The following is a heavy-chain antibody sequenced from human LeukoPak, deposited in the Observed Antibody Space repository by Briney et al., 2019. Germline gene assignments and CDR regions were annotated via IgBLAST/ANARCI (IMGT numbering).Heavy chain of an antibody. CDR1: GFTFYNYA. J-gene: IGHJ4*02. D-gene: IGHD3-10*01. Sequence: GGFLRLSCAGSGFTFYNYAMSWVRQAPGKGLEWVSSISGTGATTYYADSVKGRFAISRDNSKNTLYLQMSSLRAEDTALYYCAKDQRFGDLDDYRGQGTLVTVSS. CDR2: ISGTGATT. CDR3: AKDQRFGDLDDY. V-gene: IGHV3-23*01.